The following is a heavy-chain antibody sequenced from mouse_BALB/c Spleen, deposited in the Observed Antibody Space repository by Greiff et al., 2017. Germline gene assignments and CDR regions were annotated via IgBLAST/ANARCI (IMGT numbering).Heavy chain of an antibody. D-gene: IGHD3-3*01. CDR1: GFTFSNYW. J-gene: IGHJ3*01. Sequence: EVMLVESGGGLVQPGGSMKLSCVASGFTFSNYWMNWVRQSPEKGLEWVAEIRLKSNNYATHYAESVKGRFTISRDDSKSSVYLQMNNLRAEDTGIYYCTRGLGATWFAYWGQGTLVTVSA. CDR2: IRLKSNNYAT. V-gene: IGHV6-6*02. CDR3: TRGLGATWFAY.